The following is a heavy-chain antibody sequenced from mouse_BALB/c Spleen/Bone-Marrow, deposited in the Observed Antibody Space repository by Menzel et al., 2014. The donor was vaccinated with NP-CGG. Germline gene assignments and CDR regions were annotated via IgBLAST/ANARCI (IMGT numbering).Heavy chain of an antibody. J-gene: IGHJ4*01. CDR2: IDPANGNT. Sequence: EVKLVESGAELVKPGASVKLSCTASGFNIKDTYMHWVKQRPEQGLEWIGRIDPANGNTKYDPKFQGKVTITADTSANTAYLQLSSLTSEDTAVYYCARGEYYAMDYWGQGTSVTVSS. CDR1: GFNIKDTY. V-gene: IGHV14-3*02. CDR3: ARGEYYAMDY.